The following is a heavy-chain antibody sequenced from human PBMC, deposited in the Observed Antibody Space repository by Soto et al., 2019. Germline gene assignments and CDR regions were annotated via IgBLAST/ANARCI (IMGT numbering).Heavy chain of an antibody. V-gene: IGHV3-49*04. D-gene: IGHD3-10*01. CDR3: TRDPGYYGSGSFHYYGMDV. J-gene: IGHJ6*02. Sequence: PGGSLRLSCTASGFTFGDYAMSWVRQAPGKGLEWVGFIRSKAYGGTTEYAASVKGRFTISRDDSKSIAYLQMNSLKTEDTAVYYCTRDPGYYGSGSFHYYGMDVWGQGTPVTVSS. CDR2: IRSKAYGGTT. CDR1: GFTFGDYA.